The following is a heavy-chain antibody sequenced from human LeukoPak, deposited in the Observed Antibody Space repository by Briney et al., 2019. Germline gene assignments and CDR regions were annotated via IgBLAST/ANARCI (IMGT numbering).Heavy chain of an antibody. Sequence: GGSLRLSCAASGFTFSNYWMQWVRQAPGKGLVWVSRINGEGGTSYADSVKGRFTISRDNAKNTVHLQMNSLRAEDTAVYYCTRDLVYGSGSCGHWGQGTLVTVSS. J-gene: IGHJ4*02. CDR1: GFTFSNYW. V-gene: IGHV3-74*01. CDR2: INGEGGT. CDR3: TRDLVYGSGSCGH. D-gene: IGHD3-10*01.